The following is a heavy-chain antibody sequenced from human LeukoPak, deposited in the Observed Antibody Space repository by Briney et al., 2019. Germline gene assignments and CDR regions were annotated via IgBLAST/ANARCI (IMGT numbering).Heavy chain of an antibody. J-gene: IGHJ5*02. CDR3: ARDLYCGGDCYSNWFDP. Sequence: GASVKVSCKASGYTFTSYGISWVRQAPGQGLEWMGWISAYNGNTNYAQKLQGRVTMTTDTSTSTAYMELSSLRSEDTAVYYCARDLYCGGDCYSNWFDPWGQGTLVTVSS. CDR1: GYTFTSYG. CDR2: ISAYNGNT. V-gene: IGHV1-18*01. D-gene: IGHD2-21*02.